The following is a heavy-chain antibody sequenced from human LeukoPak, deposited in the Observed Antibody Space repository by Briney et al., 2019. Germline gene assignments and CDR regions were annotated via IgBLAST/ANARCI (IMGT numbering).Heavy chain of an antibody. CDR3: ARGATASYFDY. Sequence: SETLSLTCTVSGGAISSYYWSWIRQPPGKGVECIGYIDYSGSTSYNPSLKSRVTISLDTSKNQFSLKLSSVTAADTAVYYCARGATASYFDYWGQGTLVTVSS. D-gene: IGHD1-26*01. J-gene: IGHJ4*02. CDR1: GGAISSYY. CDR2: IDYSGST. V-gene: IGHV4-59*08.